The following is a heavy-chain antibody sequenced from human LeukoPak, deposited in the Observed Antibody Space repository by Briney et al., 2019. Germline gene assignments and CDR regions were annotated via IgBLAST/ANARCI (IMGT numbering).Heavy chain of an antibody. CDR2: INHNGNVN. CDR1: GFTFSSYW. J-gene: IGHJ6*02. CDR3: ARGGGLDV. V-gene: IGHV3-7*03. Sequence: RAGGSLRLSCAASGFTFSSYWMNWARQVPGKGLEWVASINHNGNVNYYVDSVKGRFTICRDNAKNSLYLQMSNLRAEDTAVYFCARGGGLDVWGQGATVTVSS. D-gene: IGHD3-16*01.